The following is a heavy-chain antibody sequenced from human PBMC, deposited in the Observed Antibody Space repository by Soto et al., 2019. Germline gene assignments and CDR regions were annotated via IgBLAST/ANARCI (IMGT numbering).Heavy chain of an antibody. CDR1: GFTFNIYA. V-gene: IGHV3-23*01. CDR3: AGGLLRGPLDD. CDR2: ISGSGGST. J-gene: IGHJ4*02. D-gene: IGHD3-3*01. Sequence: GGSLRLSCAASGFTFNIYAMSWVRQAPGKGLEWVSAISGSGGSTYYADSVEGRFTISRDNSNNTLYLQMNSLRAEDTAVYYCAGGLLRGPLDDCGPGTLVTVSS.